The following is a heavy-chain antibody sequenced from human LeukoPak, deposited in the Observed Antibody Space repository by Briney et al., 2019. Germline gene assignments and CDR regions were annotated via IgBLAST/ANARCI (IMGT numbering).Heavy chain of an antibody. CDR1: GGSFSGYY. Sequence: SETLSLTCAVYGGSFSGYYWSWIRQPPGKGLEWIGEINHSGSTNYNPSLKSRVTISVETSKNQFSLKLSSVTAADTAVYYCARGYDSSGYPSYYYYYYMDVWGKGTTVTVSS. CDR3: ARGYDSSGYPSYYYYYYMDV. V-gene: IGHV4-34*01. J-gene: IGHJ6*03. D-gene: IGHD3-22*01. CDR2: INHSGST.